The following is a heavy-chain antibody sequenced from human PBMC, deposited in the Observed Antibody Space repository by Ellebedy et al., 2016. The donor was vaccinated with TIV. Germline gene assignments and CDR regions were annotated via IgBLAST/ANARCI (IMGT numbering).Heavy chain of an antibody. Sequence: AASVKVSCKTSGYNFIDYGVSWVRQAPGQGLEWMGWISAYYGSTTYGQRLQGRVTLTRDTSTSNLYMELRSLRFDDTAVYYCVREMEASGTISFAYWGQGTLVTVSS. CDR2: ISAYYGST. V-gene: IGHV1-18*01. J-gene: IGHJ4*02. CDR1: GYNFIDYG. CDR3: VREMEASGTISFAY. D-gene: IGHD5-24*01.